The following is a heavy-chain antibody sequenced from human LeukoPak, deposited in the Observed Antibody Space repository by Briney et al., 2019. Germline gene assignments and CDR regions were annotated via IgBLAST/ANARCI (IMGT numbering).Heavy chain of an antibody. CDR3: AATKKGGSRAFDI. D-gene: IGHD3-10*01. CDR2: NVVGSGNT. V-gene: IGHV1-58*02. Sequence: ASVKVSCKASGFTFTSSAMQWVRQARGQRLEWIGWNVVGSGNTNYAQKFQERVTITRDMSTSTAYMELSSLRSEDTAVYYCAATKKGGSRAFDIWGQGTMVTVSS. J-gene: IGHJ3*02. CDR1: GFTFTSSA.